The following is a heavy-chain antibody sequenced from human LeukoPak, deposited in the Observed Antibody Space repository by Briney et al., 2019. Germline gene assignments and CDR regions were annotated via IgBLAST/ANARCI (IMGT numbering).Heavy chain of an antibody. V-gene: IGHV1-18*01. CDR1: GYTFTSYG. J-gene: IGHJ4*02. CDR3: ARWHYYDSSGYHFDY. CDR2: ISAYSGNT. D-gene: IGHD3-22*01. Sequence: ASVTVSCTSSGYTFTSYGISWVRQAPGQGLEWMGWISAYSGNTNYAQKLQGRVTMTTDTSTSTAYMELRSLRSDDTAVYYCARWHYYDSSGYHFDYWGQGTLVTVSS.